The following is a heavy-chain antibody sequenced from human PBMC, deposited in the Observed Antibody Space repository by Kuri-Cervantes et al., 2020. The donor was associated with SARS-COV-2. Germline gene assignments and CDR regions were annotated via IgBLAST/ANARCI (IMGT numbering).Heavy chain of an antibody. J-gene: IGHJ2*01. V-gene: IGHV3-21*01. Sequence: GGSLRLSCAASGFTFSSYSMNWVRQAPGKGLEWVSSISSSSYIYYADSVKGRFTISRDNAKNSLYLQMNSPRAEDTAVYYCAREGSYRYYWYFDLWGRGTLVTVSS. CDR3: AREGSYRYYWYFDL. D-gene: IGHD1-26*01. CDR2: ISSSSYI. CDR1: GFTFSSYS.